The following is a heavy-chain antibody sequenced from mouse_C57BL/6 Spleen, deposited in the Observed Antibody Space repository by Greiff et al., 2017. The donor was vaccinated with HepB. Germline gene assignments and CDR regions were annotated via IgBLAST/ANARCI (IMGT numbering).Heavy chain of an antibody. CDR2: INPNNGGT. CDR1: GYTFTDYY. D-gene: IGHD1-1*01. CDR3: ARGDYYGSSYCFLDY. J-gene: IGHJ2*01. V-gene: IGHV1-26*01. Sequence: VQLQQSGPELVKPGASVKISCKASGYTFTDYYMHWVKQRHGKSLEWIGDINPNNGGTSYNQKFKGKATLTVDKSSSTAYMELRSLTSEDAAVYYCARGDYYGSSYCFLDYWGQGTTLTVSS.